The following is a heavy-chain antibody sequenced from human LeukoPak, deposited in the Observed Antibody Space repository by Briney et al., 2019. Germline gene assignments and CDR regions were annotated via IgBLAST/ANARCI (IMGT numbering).Heavy chain of an antibody. V-gene: IGHV1-2*02. CDR3: ASVIVRRASWGWFEY. J-gene: IGHJ4*02. CDR1: GYTFTGYY. D-gene: IGHD3-10*01. CDR2: INPNSDGT. Sequence: ASVKVSCKASGYTFTGYYMHWVRQAPGQGLERMGWINPNSDGTNYAQKFQGRVTMTRDTSISTAYMELSRLCSDDPAEYCCASVIVRRASWGWFEYLGQGTLVSVSS.